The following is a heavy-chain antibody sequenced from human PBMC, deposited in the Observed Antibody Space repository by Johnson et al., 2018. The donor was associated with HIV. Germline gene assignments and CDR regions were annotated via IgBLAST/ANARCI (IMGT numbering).Heavy chain of an antibody. J-gene: IGHJ3*02. CDR2: ISWNSGSI. D-gene: IGHD4-17*01. V-gene: IGHV3-9*01. Sequence: VQLVESGGGVVQPGTSLRLSCAASGFTFDDYAMHWVRQAPGKGLEWVSGISWNSGSIGYADSVKGRFTISRDNAKNSLYLQMNSLRAEDTAVYYCARDVTKDAFDIWGQGTMVTVSS. CDR3: ARDVTKDAFDI. CDR1: GFTFDDYA.